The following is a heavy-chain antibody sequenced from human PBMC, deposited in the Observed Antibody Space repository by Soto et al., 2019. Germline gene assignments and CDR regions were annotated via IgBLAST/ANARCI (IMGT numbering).Heavy chain of an antibody. V-gene: IGHV4-31*03. J-gene: IGHJ3*02. D-gene: IGHD3-10*01. CDR2: IYYSGST. CDR1: GGSISSGGYY. CDR3: ARDLLLWFVESPLDASHI. Sequence: PSETLSLTCTVSGGSISSGGYYWSLIRQHPGKGLEWIGYIYYSGSTYYNPSLKSRVTISVDTSKNQFSLKLSSVTAADTVVYYCARDLLLWFVESPLDASHIWCTATMVTLS.